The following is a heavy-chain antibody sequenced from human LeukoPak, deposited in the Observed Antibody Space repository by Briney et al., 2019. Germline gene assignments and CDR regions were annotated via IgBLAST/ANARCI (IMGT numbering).Heavy chain of an antibody. V-gene: IGHV1-2*02. CDR3: ARHTSTYLDQ. J-gene: IGHJ4*02. Sequence: GASVKVSCKASGYTFTGYYMHWVRQAPGQGLEWMGWINPNSGGTNYAQKFQGRVTMTRDTSTSTAYMELSRLGSDDTAVYFCARHTSTYLDQWGQGALVTVSS. CDR2: INPNSGGT. CDR1: GYTFTGYY. D-gene: IGHD2-2*01.